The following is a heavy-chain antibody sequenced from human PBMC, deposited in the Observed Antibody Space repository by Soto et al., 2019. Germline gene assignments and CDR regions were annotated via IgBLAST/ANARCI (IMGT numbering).Heavy chain of an antibody. CDR3: AREGYSSGYYSYYGMDV. J-gene: IGHJ6*02. V-gene: IGHV4-59*01. CDR2: IYYSGST. Sequence: QVQLQESGPGLVKPSETLSLTCTVAGGSISSYYWSWIRQPPVKGLEWIGYIYYSGSTNYNPSLKSRVTISVDTSKNQFSLKLSSVTAADTAVYYCAREGYSSGYYSYYGMDVWGQGTTVTVSS. CDR1: GGSISSYY. D-gene: IGHD3-22*01.